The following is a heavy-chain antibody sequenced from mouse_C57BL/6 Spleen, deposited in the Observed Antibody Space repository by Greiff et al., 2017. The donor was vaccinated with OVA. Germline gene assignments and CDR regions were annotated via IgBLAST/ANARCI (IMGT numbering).Heavy chain of an antibody. Sequence: QVQLQQPGAELVKPGASVKMSCKASGYTFTSYWITWVKQRPGQGLEWIGDIYPGSGSTNYSEKFKSKATLTVDTSSSTAYMQLSSLTSEDSAVYYCARLGWGGSSPSYYFDYWGQGTTLTVSS. CDR3: ARLGWGGSSPSYYFDY. D-gene: IGHD1-1*01. CDR2: IYPGSGST. J-gene: IGHJ2*01. V-gene: IGHV1-55*01. CDR1: GYTFTSYW.